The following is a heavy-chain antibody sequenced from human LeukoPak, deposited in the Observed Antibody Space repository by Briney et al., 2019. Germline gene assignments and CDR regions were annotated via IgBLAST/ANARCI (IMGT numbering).Heavy chain of an antibody. CDR1: GGTFSSYA. Sequence: ASVKVSCKASGGTFSSYAISWARQAPGQGLEWMGGIIPIFDTANYAQKFQGRVTITADESTSTAYMELSSLRSEDTAVYYCARGWLIFGVVTRFDYWGQGTLVTVSS. D-gene: IGHD3-3*01. CDR3: ARGWLIFGVVTRFDY. CDR2: IIPIFDTA. V-gene: IGHV1-69*13. J-gene: IGHJ4*02.